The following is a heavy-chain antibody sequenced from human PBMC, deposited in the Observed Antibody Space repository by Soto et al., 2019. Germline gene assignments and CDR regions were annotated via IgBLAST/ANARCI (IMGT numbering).Heavy chain of an antibody. Sequence: GASVKVSCKASGGTFSSYTISWVRQAPGQGLEWMGRIIPILGIANYAQKFQGRVTITADKSTSTAYMELSSLRSEDTAVYYCARRTHRCSGGSCSWGQGTPVTVSS. CDR2: IIPILGIA. J-gene: IGHJ4*02. CDR3: ARRTHRCSGGSCS. D-gene: IGHD2-15*01. CDR1: GGTFSSYT. V-gene: IGHV1-69*02.